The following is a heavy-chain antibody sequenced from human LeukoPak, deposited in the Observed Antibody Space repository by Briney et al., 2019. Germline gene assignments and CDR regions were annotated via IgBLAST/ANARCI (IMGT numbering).Heavy chain of an antibody. V-gene: IGHV1-18*01. J-gene: IGHJ4*02. D-gene: IGHD6-19*01. CDR3: ARGTAGYSSGWYSRKPLDY. Sequence: ASVKVSCKASGYTFTSYGISWVRQAPGQGLEWMGWISAYNGNTNYAQNLQGRVTMTTDTSTSTAYMELRSLTSDDTAVYYCARGTAGYSSGWYSRKPLDYWGQGTLVTVSS. CDR2: ISAYNGNT. CDR1: GYTFTSYG.